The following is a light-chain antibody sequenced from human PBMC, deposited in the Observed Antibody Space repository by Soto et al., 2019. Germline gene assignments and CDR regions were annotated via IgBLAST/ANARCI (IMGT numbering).Light chain of an antibody. CDR1: QSVSSSY. Sequence: EIVLTQSPATLSLSPGERATLSCGASQSVSSSYLAWYQQKPGLAPRLLIYDASSRATGIPDRFSGSGSGTDFTLTISSLDPEDFAVYYCQQRSNWPPVTFGGGTKVDIK. V-gene: IGKV3D-20*02. J-gene: IGKJ4*01. CDR3: QQRSNWPPVT. CDR2: DAS.